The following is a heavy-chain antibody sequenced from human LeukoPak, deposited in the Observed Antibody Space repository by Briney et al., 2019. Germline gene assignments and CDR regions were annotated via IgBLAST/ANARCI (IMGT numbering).Heavy chain of an antibody. CDR2: IYYSGST. CDR1: GGSISSSSYY. D-gene: IGHD3-22*01. Sequence: SETLSLTCTVSGGSISSSSYYWGWIRRPPGKGLEWIGSIYYSGSTYYNPSLNSRVTISVDTSKNQFSLKLSSVTAADTAVYYCARHAGGYYDSSGYPPYYFDYWGQGTLVTVSS. J-gene: IGHJ4*02. V-gene: IGHV4-39*01. CDR3: ARHAGGYYDSSGYPPYYFDY.